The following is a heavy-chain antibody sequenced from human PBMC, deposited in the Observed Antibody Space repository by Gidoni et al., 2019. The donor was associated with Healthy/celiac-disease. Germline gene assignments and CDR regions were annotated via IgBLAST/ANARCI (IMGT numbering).Heavy chain of an antibody. J-gene: IGHJ3*02. CDR1: GFTFSSYA. CDR3: AKPSGIAVAGPQDPHAFDI. Sequence: EVQLLESGGGLVQPGGSLRLSCAASGFTFSSYAMSWVRQAPGKGLEWVSAISGSGGSTYYADSVKGRFTSSRENSKNTLYLQMNSLRAEDTAVYYCAKPSGIAVAGPQDPHAFDIWGQGTMVTASS. V-gene: IGHV3-23*01. CDR2: ISGSGGST. D-gene: IGHD6-19*01.